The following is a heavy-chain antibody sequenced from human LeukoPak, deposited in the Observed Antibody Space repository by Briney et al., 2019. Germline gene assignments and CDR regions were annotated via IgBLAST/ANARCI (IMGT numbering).Heavy chain of an antibody. CDR1: GFTFSSYT. CDR2: ISSSSSYI. J-gene: IGHJ5*02. CDR3: AREVVGATSYNWFDP. Sequence: GGSLRLSCAGSGFTFSSYTMNWVRQAPGKGLEWVSSISSSSSYIYYADSVKGRFTISRDNAKNSLYLQMNSLRAEDTALYYCAREVVGATSYNWFDPWGQGTLVTVSS. D-gene: IGHD1-26*01. V-gene: IGHV3-21*04.